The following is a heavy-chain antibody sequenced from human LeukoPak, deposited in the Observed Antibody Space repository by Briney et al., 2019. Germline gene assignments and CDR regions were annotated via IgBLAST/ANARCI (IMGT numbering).Heavy chain of an antibody. D-gene: IGHD2-2*01. V-gene: IGHV3-30*04. CDR2: VSYDGGNE. J-gene: IGHJ6*02. CDR1: GFTFRRYA. CDR3: ARDRYASRSYVMDV. Sequence: PGGSLRLSCELSGFTFRRYAMHWVHQAPGKGLEWLAVVSYDGGNEYYADSVKGRFTISRGKSRNTAFLQMDSLRHEDTGVYFCARDRYASRSYVMDVWGQGTTVVVSS.